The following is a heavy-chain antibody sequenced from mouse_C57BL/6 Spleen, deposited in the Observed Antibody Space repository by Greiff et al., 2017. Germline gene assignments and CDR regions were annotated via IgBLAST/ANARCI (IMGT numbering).Heavy chain of an antibody. Sequence: EVQGVESGGGLVQPGGSMKLSCVASGFTFSNYWMNWVRQSPEKGLEWVAQIRLKSDNYATHYAESVKGRFTISRDDSKSSVYLQMNNLRAEDTGMYYCAPANWDPYYYAMDGWGKGTSVTVSS. CDR3: APANWDPYYYAMDG. CDR2: IRLKSDNYAT. J-gene: IGHJ4*01. CDR1: GFTFSNYW. V-gene: IGHV6-3*01. D-gene: IGHD4-1*01.